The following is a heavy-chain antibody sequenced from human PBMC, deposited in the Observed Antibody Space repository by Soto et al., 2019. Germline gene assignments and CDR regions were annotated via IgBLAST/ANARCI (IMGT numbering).Heavy chain of an antibody. V-gene: IGHV3-23*01. CDR3: ARDRSYYDSSGSYSPPY. CDR1: GFTFSSYA. Sequence: EVQLLESGGGLVQPGGSLRLSCAASGFTFSSYAMNWVRQAPGKGLEWVSAISGSAATTHFADSVKGRFTISRDNSKNTLYLQMNSLSAEDTGLYYCARDRSYYDSSGSYSPPYWGQGTLVTVSS. CDR2: ISGSAATT. D-gene: IGHD3-22*01. J-gene: IGHJ4*02.